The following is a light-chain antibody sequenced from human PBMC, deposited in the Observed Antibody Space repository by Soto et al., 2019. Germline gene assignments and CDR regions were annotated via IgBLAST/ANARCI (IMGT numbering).Light chain of an antibody. CDR2: DAS. CDR3: QQFNSSPRT. V-gene: IGKV1-13*02. CDR1: QGISSA. Sequence: AMQLTQSPSSLMASVGDRVTITCRASQGISSALAWYQQKPGKAPKLLIYDASSLESGVPSRFSGSGSGTDVTLTISSLQPEDFASYYRQQFNSSPRTFGQGTKLEIK. J-gene: IGKJ2*02.